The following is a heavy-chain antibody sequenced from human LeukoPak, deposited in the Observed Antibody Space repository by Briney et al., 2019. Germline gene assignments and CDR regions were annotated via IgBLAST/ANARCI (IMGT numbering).Heavy chain of an antibody. Sequence: ASVKVSCKASGYTFTSYGISWVRQAPGQGLEWMGRIIPILGIANYAQKFQGRVTITADKSTSTAYMELSSLRSEDTAVYYCARATREYCSSTSCYYYYGMDVWGQGTTVTVSS. V-gene: IGHV1-69*04. CDR1: GYTFTSYG. D-gene: IGHD2-2*01. J-gene: IGHJ6*02. CDR2: IIPILGIA. CDR3: ARATREYCSSTSCYYYYGMDV.